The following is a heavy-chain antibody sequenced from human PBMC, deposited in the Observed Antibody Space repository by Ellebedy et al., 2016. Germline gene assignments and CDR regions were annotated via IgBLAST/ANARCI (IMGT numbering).Heavy chain of an antibody. Sequence: SETLSLTCTVSGGSISSSRYYWGWIRQPPGTGLEWIGSIYYSGITYYNPSLKSRVTISVDTSKNQFPLKLSSVTAADTAVYYWSRLSTSSVDYWGQGTLVTVSS. J-gene: IGHJ4*02. CDR3: SRLSTSSVDY. V-gene: IGHV4-39*01. D-gene: IGHD6-6*01. CDR1: GGSISSSRYY. CDR2: IYYSGIT.